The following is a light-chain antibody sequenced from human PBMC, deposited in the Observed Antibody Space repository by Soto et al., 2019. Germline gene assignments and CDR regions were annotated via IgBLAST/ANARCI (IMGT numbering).Light chain of an antibody. CDR3: SSYTSSSTLLV. CDR2: DVS. CDR1: SSDVGGYNY. V-gene: IGLV2-14*01. Sequence: QSALAQPASLSGYPGQLVTISSTRTSSDVGGYNYVSWYQQHPGKAPKLMIYDVSNRPSGVSNRFSGSKSGNTASLTISGLQAEDEADYYCSSYTSSSTLLVFGTGTKVTVL. J-gene: IGLJ1*01.